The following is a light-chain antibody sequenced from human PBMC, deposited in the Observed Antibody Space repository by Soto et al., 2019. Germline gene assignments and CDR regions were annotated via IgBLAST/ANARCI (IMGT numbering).Light chain of an antibody. V-gene: IGLV2-11*01. Sequence: QSALTQPRSVSGSPGQSVTISCTGASSDVGGYNYVSWYQQHPGKAPKLMIYDVSKRPSGVPDRFSGSKSGNTASLTISGLQTEDEADYYCCSYAGRYTYVFGPVTKLTVL. J-gene: IGLJ1*01. CDR1: SSDVGGYNY. CDR3: CSYAGRYTYV. CDR2: DVS.